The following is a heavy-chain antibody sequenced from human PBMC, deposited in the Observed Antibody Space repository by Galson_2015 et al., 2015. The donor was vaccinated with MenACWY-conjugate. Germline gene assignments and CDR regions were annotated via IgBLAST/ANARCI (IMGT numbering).Heavy chain of an antibody. V-gene: IGHV3-23*01. CDR3: AKDRDIYCSGGSCYFLGNYYMDV. Sequence: WVRQAPGKGLEWVSAIPGNGGSTYYADSVKGRFTISRDNSKNTLYMQMNSLRAEDTAVYYCAKDRDIYCSGGSCYFLGNYYMDVWGKGTTVTVSS. J-gene: IGHJ6*03. D-gene: IGHD2-15*01. CDR2: IPGNGGST.